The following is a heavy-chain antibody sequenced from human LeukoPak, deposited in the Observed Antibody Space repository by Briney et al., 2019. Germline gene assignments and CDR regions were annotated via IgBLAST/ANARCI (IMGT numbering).Heavy chain of an antibody. CDR3: ARGDSDLITISTSNY. D-gene: IGHD3-9*01. Sequence: SETLSLTCTVSGGSISSSSYYWGWIRQPPGKGLEWIGSIYYSGSTYYNPSLKSRVTISVDTSKNQFSLKLSSVTAADTAVYYCARGDSDLITISTSNYWGQGTLVTVSS. V-gene: IGHV4-39*07. J-gene: IGHJ4*02. CDR1: GGSISSSSYY. CDR2: IYYSGST.